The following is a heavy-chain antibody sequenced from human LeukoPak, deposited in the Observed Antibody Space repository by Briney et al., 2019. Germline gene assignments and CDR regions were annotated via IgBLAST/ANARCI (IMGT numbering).Heavy chain of an antibody. Sequence: GGSLRLSCAASGFTFSSYAMHWVRQAPGKGLEWVAVISYDGSNKYYADSVKGRFTISRDNAKNSLYLQMNSLRAEDTAVYYCARDPVPASNYFDYWGQGTLVTVSS. V-gene: IGHV3-30-3*01. D-gene: IGHD4-17*01. CDR3: ARDPVPASNYFDY. CDR1: GFTFSSYA. CDR2: ISYDGSNK. J-gene: IGHJ4*02.